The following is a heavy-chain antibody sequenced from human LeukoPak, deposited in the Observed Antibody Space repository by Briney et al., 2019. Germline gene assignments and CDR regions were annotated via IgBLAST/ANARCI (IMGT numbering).Heavy chain of an antibody. Sequence: ASVKVSCKASGYTFADYYMHWVRQAPGQGLEWMGRINPNSGGTNYAQKFQGRVTMTRDTSISTTYMELSRLRSDDTAMYYCASRATGYCSSTSCRPDAFDIWGQGTMVTVSS. D-gene: IGHD2-2*01. CDR1: GYTFADYY. CDR2: INPNSGGT. CDR3: ASRATGYCSSTSCRPDAFDI. V-gene: IGHV1-2*06. J-gene: IGHJ3*02.